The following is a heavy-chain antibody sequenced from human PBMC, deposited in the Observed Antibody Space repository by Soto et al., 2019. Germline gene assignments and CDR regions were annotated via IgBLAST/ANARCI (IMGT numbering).Heavy chain of an antibody. V-gene: IGHV1-2*02. CDR2: INPITGGT. J-gene: IGHJ4*02. CDR1: GYTFTSYY. Sequence: ASVKVSCKASGYTFTSYYIHWVRQAPGQGLEWMGWINPITGGTNYAPKFQGRVTMTRDTSITTAYMELSRLRSDDTAVYYCARNYYDSSDRDYLDYWGQGPPVTV. D-gene: IGHD3-22*01. CDR3: ARNYYDSSDRDYLDY.